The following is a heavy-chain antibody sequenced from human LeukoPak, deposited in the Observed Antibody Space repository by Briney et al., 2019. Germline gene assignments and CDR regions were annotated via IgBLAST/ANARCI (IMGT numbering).Heavy chain of an antibody. V-gene: IGHV3-15*01. D-gene: IGHD1-26*01. J-gene: IGHJ4*02. CDR3: TPDWEVG. CDR2: IKSKTDGGTT. Sequence: PGGSLRLSCAASGFTFSSYAMSWVRQPRGKGLERVGRIKSKTDGGTTDYAAPVKGRFTISRDDSKNTLYLQMNTLKTEDTAVYYCTPDWEVGWGQGTLVTVSS. CDR1: GFTFSSYA.